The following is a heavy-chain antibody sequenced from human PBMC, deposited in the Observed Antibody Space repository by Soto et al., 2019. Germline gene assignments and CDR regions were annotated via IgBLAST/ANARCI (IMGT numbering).Heavy chain of an antibody. J-gene: IGHJ4*02. Sequence: KTSETLSLTCDVYGGSFSDYFWTWIRQPPGKGPEWIGEIHHSGTTNYSPSLRSRVAISVDTSKNQFSLKLSSVTAADTAVYYCARGVITIRGVMIKRLYYFDSWGQGTLVTVSS. D-gene: IGHD3-16*01. CDR1: GGSFSDYF. CDR2: IHHSGTT. CDR3: ARGVITIRGVMIKRLYYFDS. V-gene: IGHV4-34*01.